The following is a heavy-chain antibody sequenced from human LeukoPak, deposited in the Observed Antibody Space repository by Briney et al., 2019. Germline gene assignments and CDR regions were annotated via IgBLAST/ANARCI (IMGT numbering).Heavy chain of an antibody. Sequence: GGSLRLSCAASGFTFSSYGRRWVGQAPGKGREWVSSISASCGSTYSADSVKRPFTISKDNSKNTLYLQKNSLRAEDTAVYYCANNGAVAVAGSFDFWGQGTLVTVSS. CDR2: ISASCGST. CDR1: GFTFSSYG. CDR3: ANNGAVAVAGSFDF. D-gene: IGHD6-19*01. J-gene: IGHJ4*02. V-gene: IGHV3-23*01.